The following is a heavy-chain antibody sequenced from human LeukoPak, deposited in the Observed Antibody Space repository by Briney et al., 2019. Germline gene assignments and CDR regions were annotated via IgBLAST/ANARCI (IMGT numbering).Heavy chain of an antibody. V-gene: IGHV3-30-3*01. CDR1: GFTFSSYA. CDR3: AREIGYMVRGARDY. Sequence: GGSLRLSCAASGFTFSSYAMHWVRQAPGKGLEWVAVISYDGSNKYYADSVKGRFTISRDNSKNTLYLQMNSLRAEDTAVYYCAREIGYMVRGARDYWGQGTLVTVSS. J-gene: IGHJ4*02. CDR2: ISYDGSNK. D-gene: IGHD3-10*01.